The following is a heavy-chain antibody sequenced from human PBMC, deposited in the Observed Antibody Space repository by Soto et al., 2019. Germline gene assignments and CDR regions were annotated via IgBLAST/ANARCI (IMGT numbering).Heavy chain of an antibody. CDR1: GLTFSNVW. D-gene: IGHD4-17*01. CDR3: ARSDYGGNSG. J-gene: IGHJ3*01. Sequence: LRLSCAASGLTFSNVWMTWVRQAPGRGLEWVSYISSSGSTIYYADSVKGRFTISRDNAKNSLYLQMNSLRAEDTAVYYCARSDYGGNSGWGQGTMVTVSS. V-gene: IGHV3-11*01. CDR2: ISSSGSTI.